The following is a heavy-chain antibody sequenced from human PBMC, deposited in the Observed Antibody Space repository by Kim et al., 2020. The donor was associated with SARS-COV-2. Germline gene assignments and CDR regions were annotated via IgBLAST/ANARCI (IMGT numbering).Heavy chain of an antibody. CDR3: AKDGKGEDTAMVTSIGFDP. D-gene: IGHD5-18*01. Sequence: GGSLRLSCAASGFTFSSYAMSWVRQAPGKGLEWVSAISGSGGSTYYADSVKGRFTISRDNSKNTLYLQMNSLRAEDTAVYYCAKDGKGEDTAMVTSIGFDPWGQGTLVTVSS. CDR2: ISGSGGST. CDR1: GFTFSSYA. J-gene: IGHJ5*02. V-gene: IGHV3-23*01.